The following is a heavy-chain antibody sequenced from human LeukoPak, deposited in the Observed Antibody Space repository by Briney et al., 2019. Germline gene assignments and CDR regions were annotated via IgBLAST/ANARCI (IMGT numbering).Heavy chain of an antibody. Sequence: SETLSLTCTVSSGAISSDYWSWIRQPPGKGLEWIGYISYSGSTNFNPSLKSRVTISVDTSKNQFSLKLSSVTAADTAVYYCAREGTAGPNLNWFDPWGQRTLVTVSS. V-gene: IGHV4-59*01. J-gene: IGHJ5*02. D-gene: IGHD1-1*01. CDR2: ISYSGST. CDR1: SGAISSDY. CDR3: AREGTAGPNLNWFDP.